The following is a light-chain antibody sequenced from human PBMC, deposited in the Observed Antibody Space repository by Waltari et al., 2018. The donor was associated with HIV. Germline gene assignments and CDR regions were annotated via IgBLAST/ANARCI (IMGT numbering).Light chain of an antibody. J-gene: IGLJ2*01. CDR3: QTWGTGIVV. V-gene: IGLV4-69*01. Sequence: QLVLTQSPSASASLGASVKLTCTLSSWHSSYVIAWHQQQPKKGPRYLMKLNSDGSHFKGDGIPDRFSGASSGAERDLTISSLQSEDEADYYCQTWGTGIVVFGGGTKLTVL. CDR1: SWHSSYV. CDR2: LNSDGSH.